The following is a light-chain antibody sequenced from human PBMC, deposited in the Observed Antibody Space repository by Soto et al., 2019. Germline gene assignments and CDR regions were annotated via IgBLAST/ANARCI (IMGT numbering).Light chain of an antibody. CDR2: GAS. J-gene: IGKJ4*01. V-gene: IGKV3-20*01. CDR1: QSVSSSY. Sequence: EIVLTQSPGTLSLSPGERATLSCRASQSVSSSYLAWYQQKPGQAPRLLIYGASSRATGIPYRFSGSGSGTAFTLTISRLEPEDFAVYYCHQYDSSPLTFGGGTKVEIK. CDR3: HQYDSSPLT.